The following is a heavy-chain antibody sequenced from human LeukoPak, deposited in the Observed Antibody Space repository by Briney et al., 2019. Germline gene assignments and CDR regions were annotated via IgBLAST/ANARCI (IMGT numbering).Heavy chain of an antibody. V-gene: IGHV3-15*01. D-gene: IGHD6-13*01. CDR2: IKSKTDGGTT. CDR1: GFTFSNAW. CDR3: SGSWYYFDY. Sequence: PGGSLRLSCAASGFTFSNAWMSWVRQAPGKGLEGGGRIKSKTDGGTTDYAAPVKGRFTISRDDSKNTLYVQMNSLKTEDTAVYYCSGSWYYFDYWGQGTLVTVFS. J-gene: IGHJ4*02.